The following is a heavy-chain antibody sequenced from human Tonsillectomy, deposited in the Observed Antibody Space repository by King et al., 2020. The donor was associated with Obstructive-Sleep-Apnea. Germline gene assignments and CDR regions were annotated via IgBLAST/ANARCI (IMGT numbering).Heavy chain of an antibody. V-gene: IGHV2-5*02. CDR3: AHSRFSSSLWGMDV. CDR2: IYWDDDK. CDR1: GFSLSRSGVG. D-gene: IGHD6-13*01. J-gene: IGHJ6*02. Sequence: TLKESGPTLVKPTQTLTLTCTFSGFSLSRSGVGVGWIRQPPGKALEWLALIYWDDDKRYSPFLKSRVTITKDTSKNQVVLTMTNMDPVDTATYYCAHSRFSSSLWGMDVWGQGTTVTVSS.